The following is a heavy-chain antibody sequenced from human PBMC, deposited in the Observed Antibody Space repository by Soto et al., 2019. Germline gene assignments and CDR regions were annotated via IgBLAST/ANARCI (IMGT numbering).Heavy chain of an antibody. D-gene: IGHD1-7*01. V-gene: IGHV3-73*01. Sequence: GGSLGLSCAASGFTFSDSVMYWVRQTSGKGLEWVGRIRSKADSYATAYAASVKGRCTISRDDSKNTVYLQMNSLNTEDTAVHYCTRNLDYAFDIWGQGTMVTVS. CDR2: IRSKADSYAT. CDR3: TRNLDYAFDI. CDR1: GFTFSDSV. J-gene: IGHJ3*02.